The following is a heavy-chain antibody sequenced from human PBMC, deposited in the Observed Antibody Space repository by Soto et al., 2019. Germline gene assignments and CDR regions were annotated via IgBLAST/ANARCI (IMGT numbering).Heavy chain of an antibody. CDR1: GYTFTRYD. D-gene: IGHD4-17*01. Sequence: GASVKVSCKGSGYTFTRYDIKWGRQATGQGLEWMGWMNPNSGNTGYAQKFQGRVTMTRNTSISTAYMELSSLRSEDTAVYYCARTLYGDNVDYWGQGTLVTVSS. J-gene: IGHJ4*02. CDR3: ARTLYGDNVDY. V-gene: IGHV1-8*01. CDR2: MNPNSGNT.